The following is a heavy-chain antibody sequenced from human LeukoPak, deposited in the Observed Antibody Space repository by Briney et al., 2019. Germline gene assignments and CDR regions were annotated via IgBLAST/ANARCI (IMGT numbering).Heavy chain of an antibody. CDR1: GFSVSHNY. V-gene: IGHV3-23*01. Sequence: GGSLRLSCAASGFSVSHNYMSWVRQAPGKGLEWVSAISGSGGSTYYADSVKGRFTISRDNSKNTLYLQMNSLRAEDTAVYYCAKDEYSSSSWFDPWGQGTLVAVSS. J-gene: IGHJ5*02. D-gene: IGHD6-6*01. CDR3: AKDEYSSSSWFDP. CDR2: ISGSGGST.